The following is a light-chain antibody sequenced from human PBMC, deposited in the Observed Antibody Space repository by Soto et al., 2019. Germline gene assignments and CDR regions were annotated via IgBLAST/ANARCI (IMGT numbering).Light chain of an antibody. V-gene: IGKV3-11*01. CDR2: DAA. Sequence: EIVLTQSPVTLSLSPGEIATFSCRASQSVTTFLAWYHQKRGQAHRLLIYDAAKRATGIPASFSGSGSGTDFTLTIRRLEPEDFAVYYCQQRTAWPLTFGGGTKVEIK. J-gene: IGKJ4*02. CDR1: QSVTTF. CDR3: QQRTAWPLT.